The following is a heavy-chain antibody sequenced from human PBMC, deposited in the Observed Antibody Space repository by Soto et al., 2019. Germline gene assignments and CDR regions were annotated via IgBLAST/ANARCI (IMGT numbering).Heavy chain of an antibody. V-gene: IGHV3-9*01. J-gene: IGHJ6*03. Sequence: PGGSLRLSCAASGFTFDDYAMHWVRQAPGKGLEWVSGISWNSGSIGYADSVKGRFTISRDNAKNSLYLQMNSLRAEDTALYYCAKGHDSMDVWGKGNTVTVSS. CDR3: AKGHDSMDV. CDR1: GFTFDDYA. CDR2: ISWNSGSI. D-gene: IGHD3-3*01.